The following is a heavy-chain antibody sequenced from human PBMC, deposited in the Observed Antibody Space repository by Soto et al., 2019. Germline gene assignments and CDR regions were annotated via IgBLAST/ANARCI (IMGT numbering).Heavy chain of an antibody. CDR1: GFTFSSYG. CDR3: SKASGAYLSFPGFDP. D-gene: IGHD3-3*01. V-gene: IGHV3-33*06. J-gene: IGHJ5*02. Sequence: GGSLRLSCAASGFTFSSYGMHWVRQAPGKGLEWVAVIWYDGSNKYYADSVKGRFTISRDNSKNTLYLQMNSLRAEDTAVYYCSKASGAYLSFPGFDPWGLGTLVTVSS. CDR2: IWYDGSNK.